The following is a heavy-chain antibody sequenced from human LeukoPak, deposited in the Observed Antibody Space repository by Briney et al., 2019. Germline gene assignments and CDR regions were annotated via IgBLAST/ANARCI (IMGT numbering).Heavy chain of an antibody. CDR2: IYHSGST. V-gene: IGHV4-38-2*02. Sequence: SETLSLTCTVSGYSISSGYYWGWIRQPPGKGLEWIGSIYHSGSTYYNPSLKSRVTISVDTSKNQFSLKLSSVTAADTAVYYCARLLVRSAFDIWGQGTMVTVSS. CDR1: GYSISSGYY. J-gene: IGHJ3*02. CDR3: ARLLVRSAFDI. D-gene: IGHD3-9*01.